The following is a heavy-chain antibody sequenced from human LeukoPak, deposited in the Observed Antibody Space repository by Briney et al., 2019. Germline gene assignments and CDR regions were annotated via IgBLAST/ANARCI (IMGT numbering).Heavy chain of an antibody. Sequence: ASVKVSCKASGYTFTSYGISWVRQAPGQGLEWMGWISAYNGNTNYAQKLQGRVTMTTDTSTSTAYMELRSLRSDDTAVYYCATVDIVAGPDAFDIWGQGTMVTVSS. D-gene: IGHD5-12*01. CDR3: ATVDIVAGPDAFDI. CDR1: GYTFTSYG. J-gene: IGHJ3*02. CDR2: ISAYNGNT. V-gene: IGHV1-18*01.